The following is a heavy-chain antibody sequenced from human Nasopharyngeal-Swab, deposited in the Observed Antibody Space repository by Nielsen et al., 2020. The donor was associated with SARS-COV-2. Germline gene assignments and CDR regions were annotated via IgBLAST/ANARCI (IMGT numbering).Heavy chain of an antibody. CDR3: ARQGVPGTYHFDF. V-gene: IGHV1-69*02. D-gene: IGHD1-26*01. CDR1: GATFTTDT. CDR2: IIPFLRKT. Sequence: SVQVSCKASGATFTTDTLNWVRQAPGQGLEWMGSIIPFLRKTSFSQKFEARVTITADISTSTAYMELSTLRSEDTAVYYCARQGVPGTYHFDFWGQGTLVRVSS. J-gene: IGHJ4*02.